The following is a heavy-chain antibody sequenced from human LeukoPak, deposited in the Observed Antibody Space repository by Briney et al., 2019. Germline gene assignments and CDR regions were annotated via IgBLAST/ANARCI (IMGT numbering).Heavy chain of an antibody. D-gene: IGHD3-22*01. Sequence: PGGSLRLSCAASGFTFSDYYMSWIRQAPGKGLEWVSYISSSGSTIYYADSEKGRFTISRDNAKNSLYLQMNSLRAEDTAVYYCARVYYDSSGYYSFDYWGQGTLVTVSS. CDR1: GFTFSDYY. J-gene: IGHJ4*02. CDR2: ISSSGSTI. V-gene: IGHV3-11*01. CDR3: ARVYYDSSGYYSFDY.